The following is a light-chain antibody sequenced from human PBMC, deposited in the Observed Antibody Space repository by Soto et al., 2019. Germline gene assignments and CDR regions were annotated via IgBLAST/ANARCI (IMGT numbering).Light chain of an antibody. CDR1: QSVSSD. V-gene: IGKV3-15*01. CDR2: GAS. J-gene: IGKJ4*01. Sequence: EIVMTQSPATLSVSPGERATLSCRASQSVSSDLAWYQQRPGQAPRLLIYGASTRATGIPARFSGSGSGTEFTLTISSLQSEDFAVYYCQQTNHWPPFFGGGTKVDIK. CDR3: QQTNHWPPF.